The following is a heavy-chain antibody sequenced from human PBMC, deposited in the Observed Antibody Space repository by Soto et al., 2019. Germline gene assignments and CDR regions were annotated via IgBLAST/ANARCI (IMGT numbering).Heavy chain of an antibody. V-gene: IGHV3-66*01. CDR2: IHSGGDT. J-gene: IGHJ6*02. CDR1: GFAVSSNY. CDR3: ARSRTGTTYGGMDV. D-gene: IGHD1-7*01. Sequence: EVQLVESGGDLVQPGGSLRLSCAASGFAVSSNYMTWVRQAPGKGLQCVSVIHSGGDTHYADSVRCRFTISSDNSKSTLYLQMSSLTAEDAAVYDCARSRTGTTYGGMDVWGQGTTVTVSS.